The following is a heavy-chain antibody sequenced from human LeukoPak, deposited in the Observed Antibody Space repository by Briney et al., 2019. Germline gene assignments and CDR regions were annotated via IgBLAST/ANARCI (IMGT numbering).Heavy chain of an antibody. CDR3: ASGVGEFFPDAFNI. J-gene: IGHJ3*02. Sequence: SETLSLTCAVFGGSFSDYSWTWIRQTPGKGLEWIGEINHRGGTNYDPSLKSRLTISVDTSKNQFSLNLTSVTAADTAVYYCASGVGEFFPDAFNIWGQGTMVGVFS. D-gene: IGHD3-10*01. CDR2: INHRGGT. CDR1: GGSFSDYS. V-gene: IGHV4-34*01.